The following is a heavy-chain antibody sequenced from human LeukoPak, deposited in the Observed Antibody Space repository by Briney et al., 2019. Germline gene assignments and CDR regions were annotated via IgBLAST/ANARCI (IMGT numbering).Heavy chain of an antibody. D-gene: IGHD4-17*01. V-gene: IGHV4-59*11. CDR1: ADSFSSHY. CDR3: ARDLVTVTKGFDI. J-gene: IGHJ3*02. CDR2: ISYIGST. Sequence: SETLPLTCAVSADSFSSHYWTWIRQPPGKGLEWIGYISYIGSTNYNPSLKSRVTISIDTSKNQFSLKLRSVTAADTAVYYCARDLVTVTKGFDIWGQGTMVSVSS.